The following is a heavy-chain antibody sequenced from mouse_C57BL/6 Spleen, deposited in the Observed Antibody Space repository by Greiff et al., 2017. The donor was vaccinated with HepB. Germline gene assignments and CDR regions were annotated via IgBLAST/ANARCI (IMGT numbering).Heavy chain of an antibody. V-gene: IGHV1-39*01. Sequence: VHVKQSGPELVKPGASVKISCKASGYSFTDYNMNWVKQSNGKSLEWIGVINPNYGTTSYNQKFKGKATLTVDQSSSTAYMQLNSLTSEDSAVYYCAHYGSSYDWYFDVWGTGTTVTVSS. CDR3: AHYGSSYDWYFDV. CDR2: INPNYGTT. D-gene: IGHD1-1*01. J-gene: IGHJ1*03. CDR1: GYSFTDYN.